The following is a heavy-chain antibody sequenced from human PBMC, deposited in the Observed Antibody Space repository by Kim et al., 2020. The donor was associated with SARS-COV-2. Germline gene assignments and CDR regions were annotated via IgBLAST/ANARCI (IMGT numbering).Heavy chain of an antibody. Sequence: APVKGRFTISRDDSKNTLYLQMNSLKTDYTAVYYCTPDASTTPSQYYFNYWGQGTLVTVSS. V-gene: IGHV3-15*01. J-gene: IGHJ4*02. CDR3: TPDASTTPSQYYFNY. D-gene: IGHD2-2*01.